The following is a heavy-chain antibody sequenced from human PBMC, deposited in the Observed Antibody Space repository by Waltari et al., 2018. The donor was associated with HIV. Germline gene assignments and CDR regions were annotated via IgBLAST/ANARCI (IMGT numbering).Heavy chain of an antibody. CDR3: ARIGPYNWNDDQAVDM. CDR1: GFAFRNYW. Sequence: EVLLVESGGGSVQPGGSLRLSCAASGFAFRNYWMSWVRQAPGKGLEWVANIKEDGIDTYYGDSLKGRFTISRDSAKNSLFLQMKTLRVEDTAVYYCARIGPYNWNDDQAVDMWGQGTMVTVTP. V-gene: IGHV3-7*01. CDR2: IKEDGIDT. D-gene: IGHD1-20*01. J-gene: IGHJ3*02.